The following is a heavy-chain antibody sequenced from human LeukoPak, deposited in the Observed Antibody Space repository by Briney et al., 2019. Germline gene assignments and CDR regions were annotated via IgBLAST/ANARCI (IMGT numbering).Heavy chain of an antibody. D-gene: IGHD7-27*01. CDR1: GFTFSSYW. CDR2: IKQDGSEK. CDR3: ARPNWGDFDY. V-gene: IGHV3-7*01. J-gene: IGHJ4*02. Sequence: GGSLRLSCAPSGFTFSSYWMSWVRQAPGKGLEWVANIKQDGSEKYYVDSVKGRFTISRDNAKNSLYLQMNSLRAEDTAVYYCARPNWGDFDYWGQGTLVTVSS.